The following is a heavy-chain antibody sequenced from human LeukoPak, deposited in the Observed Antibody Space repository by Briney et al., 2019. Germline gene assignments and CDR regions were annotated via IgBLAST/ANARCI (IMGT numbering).Heavy chain of an antibody. CDR1: GFTVSSNY. D-gene: IGHD6-13*01. CDR2: IYSGGRT. J-gene: IGHJ3*02. V-gene: IGHV3-53*01. CDR3: AKDLTARDSRSWYTDAFDI. Sequence: PGGSLRLSCAASGFTVSSNYMNWGRQAPGKGLEWVSVIYSGGRTYYADSVKGRFTISRDNSKNTLYLQMNSLRAEDTAVYYCAKDLTARDSRSWYTDAFDIWGQGTMVTVSP.